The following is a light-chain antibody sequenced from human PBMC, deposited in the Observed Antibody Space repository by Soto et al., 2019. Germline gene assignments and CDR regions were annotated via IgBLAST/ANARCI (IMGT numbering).Light chain of an antibody. CDR3: QQRSNWPIT. J-gene: IGKJ5*01. Sequence: EIMMTQTRATLSVSPRERATRSCRASQSVSSNFAWYQQTPGQAPRLLIYDASNRATGIPARFSGSGSGTDFTLTISSLEPEDFAVYYCQQRSNWPITFGQGTRLAIK. CDR1: QSVSSN. CDR2: DAS. V-gene: IGKV3-11*01.